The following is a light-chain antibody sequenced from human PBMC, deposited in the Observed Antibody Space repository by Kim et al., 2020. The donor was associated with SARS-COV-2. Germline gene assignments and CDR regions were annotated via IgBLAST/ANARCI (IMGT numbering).Light chain of an antibody. CDR1: SLKTYY. Sequence: SSELTQDPAVSVALGQTVRITCQGDSLKTYYASWYQQKPGQAPLLVIFGKNNRPSGIPDRFSGSRSGNTASLTITGAQAEDKADYYCNSRDSSGNHVVFG. CDR2: GKN. V-gene: IGLV3-19*01. J-gene: IGLJ2*01. CDR3: NSRDSSGNHVV.